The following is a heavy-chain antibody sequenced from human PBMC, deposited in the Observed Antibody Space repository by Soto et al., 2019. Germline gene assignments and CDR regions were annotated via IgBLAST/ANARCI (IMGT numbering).Heavy chain of an antibody. CDR1: GGTFSSYA. CDR3: AREPPYYYGSGSYDKKYYYYYGMDV. J-gene: IGHJ6*02. D-gene: IGHD3-10*01. V-gene: IGHV1-69*13. CDR2: IIPIFGTA. Sequence: GASVKVSCKASGGTFSSYAISWVRQAPGQGLEWMGGIIPIFGTANYAQKFQGRVTITADESTSTAYMELSSLRSEDTAVYYCAREPPYYYGSGSYDKKYYYYYGMDVWGQGTTVTVSS.